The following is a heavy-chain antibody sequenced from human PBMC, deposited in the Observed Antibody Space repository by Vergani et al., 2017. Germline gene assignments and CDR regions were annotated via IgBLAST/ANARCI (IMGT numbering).Heavy chain of an antibody. CDR3: ARDGDRPGLGYYYGMDV. Sequence: QVQLVESGGGVVQPGRSLRLSCAASGFTFSSYGMHWVRQAPGKGLEWVAVISYDGSNKYYADSVKGRFTISRDNSKNTLYLQMNSLRAEDTAVYYCARDGDRPGLGYYYGMDVWGQGTTVTVSS. J-gene: IGHJ6*02. CDR2: ISYDGSNK. V-gene: IGHV3-30*03. D-gene: IGHD7-27*01. CDR1: GFTFSSYG.